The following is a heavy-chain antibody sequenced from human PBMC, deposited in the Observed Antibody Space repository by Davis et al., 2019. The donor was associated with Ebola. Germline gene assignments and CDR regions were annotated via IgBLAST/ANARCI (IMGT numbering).Heavy chain of an antibody. D-gene: IGHD3/OR15-3a*01. V-gene: IGHV4-34*01. CDR2: INHSGST. J-gene: IGHJ4*02. CDR3: AREGDWLSYYFDY. Sequence: PGGSLRLSCAVYGGSFSGYYWSWIRQPPGKGLEWIGEINHSGSTNYNPSLKSRVTISVDTSKNQFSLKLSSVTAADTAVYYCAREGDWLSYYFDYWGQGTLVTVSS. CDR1: GGSFSGYY.